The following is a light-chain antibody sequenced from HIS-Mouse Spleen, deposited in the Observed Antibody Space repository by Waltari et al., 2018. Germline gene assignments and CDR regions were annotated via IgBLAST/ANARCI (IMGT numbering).Light chain of an antibody. J-gene: IGKJ3*01. CDR3: QQYNSYLT. CDR2: KAS. V-gene: IGKV1-5*03. Sequence: DIKLTQSPSTLSASVADRVTITCRASQSISSWLAWYQQKPGKAPKLRIYKASSLESGGPSRFSGSGSGTEFTLTISSLQPDDFATYYCQQYNSYLTFGPGTKVDIK. CDR1: QSISSW.